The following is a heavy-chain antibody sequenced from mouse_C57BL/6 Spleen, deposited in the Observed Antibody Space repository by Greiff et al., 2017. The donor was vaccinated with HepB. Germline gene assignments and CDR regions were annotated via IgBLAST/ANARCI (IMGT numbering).Heavy chain of an antibody. D-gene: IGHD3-2*02. CDR2: ISSGSSTI. Sequence: EVMLVESGGGLVKPGGSLKLSCAASGFTFSDYGMHWVRQAPEKGLEWVAYISSGSSTIYYADTVKGRFTISRDNAKNTLFLQMTSLRSEDTAMYYCARRRIGSGYAMDYWGQGTSVTVSS. CDR1: GFTFSDYG. CDR3: ARRRIGSGYAMDY. J-gene: IGHJ4*01. V-gene: IGHV5-17*01.